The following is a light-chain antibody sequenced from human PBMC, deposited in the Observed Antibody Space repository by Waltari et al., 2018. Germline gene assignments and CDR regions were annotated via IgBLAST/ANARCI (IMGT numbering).Light chain of an antibody. J-gene: IGLJ2*01. CDR3: SSHTTSSTLV. V-gene: IGLV2-14*03. Sequence: QSALTQPASVFGSPGQSITISCTGSSSDVGRYNFVSWYQQHPGKAPKLMIFDVTDRPSGVSDRFSGSKSGNTASLTISGLQPEDEADYYCSSHTTSSTLVFGGGTRVTVL. CDR2: DVT. CDR1: SSDVGRYNF.